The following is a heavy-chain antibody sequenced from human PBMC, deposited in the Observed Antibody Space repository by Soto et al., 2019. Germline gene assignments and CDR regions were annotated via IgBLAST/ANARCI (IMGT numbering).Heavy chain of an antibody. CDR2: IIPIFGTA. CDR1: GGTFSSYA. J-gene: IGHJ5*02. D-gene: IGHD2-2*01. V-gene: IGHV1-69*13. Sequence: ASVKVSCKASGGTFSSYAISWVRQAPGQGLEWMGGIIPIFGTANYAQKFQGRVTITADESTSTAYMELSSLRSEDTAVYYCARGSDIVVVPAALAYNWFDPWGQGTLVTVSS. CDR3: ARGSDIVVVPAALAYNWFDP.